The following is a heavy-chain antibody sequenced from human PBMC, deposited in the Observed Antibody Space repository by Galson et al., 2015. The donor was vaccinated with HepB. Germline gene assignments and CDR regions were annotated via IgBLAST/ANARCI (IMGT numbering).Heavy chain of an antibody. Sequence: SVKVSCKASGGTFSSYGISWVRQAPGQGLEWMGGIIPTFGIANYAQKFQGRVTITADESTSTAYMELSSLRSEDTAVYYCVRDNMGRVAAAVPNWLGPWGQGTLVTVTS. J-gene: IGHJ5*02. V-gene: IGHV1-69*13. CDR3: VRDNMGRVAAAVPNWLGP. CDR2: IIPTFGIA. CDR1: GGTFSSYG. D-gene: IGHD6-13*01.